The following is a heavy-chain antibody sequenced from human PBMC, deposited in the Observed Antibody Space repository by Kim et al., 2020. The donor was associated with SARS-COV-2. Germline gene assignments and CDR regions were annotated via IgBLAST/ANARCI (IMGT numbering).Heavy chain of an antibody. CDR1: GGSFSGYY. J-gene: IGHJ1*01. CDR2: INHSGST. V-gene: IGHV4-34*01. Sequence: SETLSLTCAVYGGSFSGYYWSWIRQPPGKGLEWIGEINHSGSTNYNPSLKSRVTISVDTSKNQFSLKLSSVTAADTAVYYCARGLSSQTNEYFQHWGQGTLVTVSS. CDR3: ARGLSSQTNEYFQH. D-gene: IGHD2-2*01.